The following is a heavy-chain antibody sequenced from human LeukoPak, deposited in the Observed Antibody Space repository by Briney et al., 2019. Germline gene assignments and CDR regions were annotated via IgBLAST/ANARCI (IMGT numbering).Heavy chain of an antibody. Sequence: GRSLRLSCAASGFSFPDHAMHWVRQIPGKGLEWVAGISWNGGAIGYADSVRGRFTISRDNGKNTLYLQMDSLRGEDTAFYYCAKDSGLRLYYYHYHMDVWGKGTTVTVSS. J-gene: IGHJ6*03. CDR2: ISWNGGAI. CDR3: AKDSGLRLYYYHYHMDV. D-gene: IGHD3/OR15-3a*01. CDR1: GFSFPDHA. V-gene: IGHV3-9*01.